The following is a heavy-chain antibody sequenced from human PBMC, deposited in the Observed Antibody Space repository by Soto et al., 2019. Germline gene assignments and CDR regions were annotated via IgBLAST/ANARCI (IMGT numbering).Heavy chain of an antibody. Sequence: GGSLRLSCAASGFTFDDYTMHWVRQAPGKGLEWVSLISWDGGSTYYADSVKGRFTISRDNSKNSLYLQMNSLRTEDTALYYCAKDISRYDFWSGLPNYWGQGTLVTVSS. CDR1: GFTFDDYT. CDR3: AKDISRYDFWSGLPNY. D-gene: IGHD3-3*01. J-gene: IGHJ4*02. V-gene: IGHV3-43*01. CDR2: ISWDGGST.